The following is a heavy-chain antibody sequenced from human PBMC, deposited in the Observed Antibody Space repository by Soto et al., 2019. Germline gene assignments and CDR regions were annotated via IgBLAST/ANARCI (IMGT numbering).Heavy chain of an antibody. J-gene: IGHJ4*02. CDR3: ARGVYDSSGTNQDY. Sequence: QVQLQQWGAGLLKPSETLSLTCAVYGGSFSGYYWSWIRQPPGKGLEWIGEINHSGSTNYNPSLKSRVTISVDTSKTQFSLKLSSVTAADTAVYYCARGVYDSSGTNQDYWGQGTLVTVSS. CDR2: INHSGST. V-gene: IGHV4-34*01. CDR1: GGSFSGYY. D-gene: IGHD3-22*01.